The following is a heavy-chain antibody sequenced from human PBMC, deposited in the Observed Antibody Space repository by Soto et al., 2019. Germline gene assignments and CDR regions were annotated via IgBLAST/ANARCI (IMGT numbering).Heavy chain of an antibody. CDR3: ARARIVGATLNYYYYGMDV. D-gene: IGHD1-26*01. V-gene: IGHV1-69*13. J-gene: IGHJ6*02. CDR2: IIPIFGTA. Sequence: ASVKVSCKASGGTFSSYAISWVRQAPGQGLEWMGGIIPIFGTANYAQKFQGRVTITADESTSTAYMELSSLRSEDTAVYYCARARIVGATLNYYYYGMDVWGQGTTVTVSS. CDR1: GGTFSSYA.